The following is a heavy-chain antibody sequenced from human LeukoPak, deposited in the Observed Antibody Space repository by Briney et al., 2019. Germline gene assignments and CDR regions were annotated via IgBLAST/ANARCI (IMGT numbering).Heavy chain of an antibody. CDR1: GFTFSSYW. CDR2: IKQNGGEK. J-gene: IGHJ4*02. CDR3: ARDTVGVTDY. D-gene: IGHD1-26*01. V-gene: IGHV3-7*01. Sequence: GGSLRLSCAASGFTFSSYWMSWVRQAPGSGLEWVANIKQNGGEKYYVDSVKGRFTISRDNAKNSLYLQMNSLRAEDTALYYCARDTVGVTDYWGQGTLVTVSS.